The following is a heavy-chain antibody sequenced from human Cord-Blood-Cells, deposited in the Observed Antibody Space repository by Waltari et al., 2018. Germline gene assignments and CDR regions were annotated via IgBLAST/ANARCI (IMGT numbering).Heavy chain of an antibody. V-gene: IGHV1-69-2*01. Sequence: EVQLVQSGAEVKKPGATVKISCKVSGYTFTDYYMHWVEQAPGKGLEWMGIGEWEDGERIYAEKFPGRGTITADTSTDTAYMELGSLRSEDTAVYYCATIQHWGQGTLVTVSS. J-gene: IGHJ1*01. CDR3: ATIQH. CDR2: GEWEDGER. CDR1: GYTFTDYY.